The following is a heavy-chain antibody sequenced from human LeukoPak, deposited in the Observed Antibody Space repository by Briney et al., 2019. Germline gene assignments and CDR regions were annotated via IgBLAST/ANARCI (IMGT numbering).Heavy chain of an antibody. CDR2: IIPILGIA. D-gene: IGHD2-2*01. CDR1: GGTFSSYA. Sequence: GASVKVSCKASGGTFSSYAISWVRQAPGQGLEWMGRIIPILGIANYAQKFQGRVTITADKSTSTAYMELSSLRSEDTAVYYCARVKGGYCSSTSCYPLTYYGMDVWGQGTTVTVSS. CDR3: ARVKGGYCSSTSCYPLTYYGMDV. J-gene: IGHJ6*02. V-gene: IGHV1-69*04.